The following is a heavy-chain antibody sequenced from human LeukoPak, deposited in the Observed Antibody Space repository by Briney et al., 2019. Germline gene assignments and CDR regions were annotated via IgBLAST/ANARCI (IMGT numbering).Heavy chain of an antibody. CDR2: ISYNGGYI. J-gene: IGHJ6*02. V-gene: IGHV3-33*01. CDR3: ARVPQFCSGGSCYSYYGMDV. D-gene: IGHD2-15*01. CDR1: GFSFRTYN. Sequence: GGSLRLSCTASGFSFRTYNLHWVRQAPGKGLEWVAVISYNGGYIHYEDSVKGRFTISRDDSKNTLSLQMSGLRAEDTALYYCARVPQFCSGGSCYSYYGMDVWGQGTTVTVSS.